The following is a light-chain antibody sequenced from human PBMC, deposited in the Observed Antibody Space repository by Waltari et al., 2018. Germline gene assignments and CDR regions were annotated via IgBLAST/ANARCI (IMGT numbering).Light chain of an antibody. CDR3: QQYYTFPRA. CDR2: AAS. Sequence: VIWMTQSPSLVSASIGDRVTITCRMSQDINSYLAWFQQKPGKSPDLPIYAASILQSGVPSRFSGSGSGTDFTLTISRLQSEDFATYYCQQYYTFPRAFGQGTKVEI. J-gene: IGKJ1*01. CDR1: QDINSY. V-gene: IGKV1D-8*01.